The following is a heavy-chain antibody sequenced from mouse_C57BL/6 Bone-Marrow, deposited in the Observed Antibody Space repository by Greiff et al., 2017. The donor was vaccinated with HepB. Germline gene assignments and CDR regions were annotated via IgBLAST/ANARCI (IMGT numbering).Heavy chain of an antibody. Sequence: QVQLQQSGAELAKPGASVKLSCKASGYTFTSYWMHWVKQRPGQGLEWIGYINPSSGYTKYNQKFKDQATFTADKSSSTAYMQLSSLTYEDSAVYYGSRELLTKDYWGQGTSVTVSS. V-gene: IGHV1-7*01. CDR1: GYTFTSYW. CDR3: SRELLTKDY. J-gene: IGHJ4*01. CDR2: INPSSGYT.